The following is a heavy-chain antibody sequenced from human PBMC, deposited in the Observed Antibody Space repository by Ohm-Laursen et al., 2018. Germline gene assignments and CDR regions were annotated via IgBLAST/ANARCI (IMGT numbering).Heavy chain of an antibody. CDR1: GDSISSYY. V-gene: IGHV4-59*08. J-gene: IGHJ3*02. CDR2: IYYTGST. Sequence: TLSLTCTVSGDSISSYYWSWIRQPPGKGLDWIGYIYYTGSTNYNPSLESRVTISVDTSKNQFSLRLTSVTAADTAVYYCARRGHAFDIWGQGTMVTVSS. CDR3: ARRGHAFDI.